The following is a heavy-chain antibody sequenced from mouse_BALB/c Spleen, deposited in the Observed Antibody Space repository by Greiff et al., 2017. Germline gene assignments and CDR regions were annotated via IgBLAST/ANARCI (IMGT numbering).Heavy chain of an antibody. CDR2: IWAGEST. V-gene: IGHV2-9*02. Sequence: VQVVESGPGLVAPSQSLSITCTVSGFSLTSYGVHWVRQPPGKGLEWLGVIWAGESTNYNSALMSRLSISKDNSKSQVFLKMNSLQTDDTAMYYCARGGGVTGYFDYWGQGTTLTVSS. D-gene: IGHD2-1*01. CDR1: GFSLTSYG. J-gene: IGHJ2*01. CDR3: ARGGGVTGYFDY.